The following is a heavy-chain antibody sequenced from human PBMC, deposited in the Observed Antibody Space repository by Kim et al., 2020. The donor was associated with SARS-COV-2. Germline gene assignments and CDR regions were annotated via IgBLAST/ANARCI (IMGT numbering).Heavy chain of an antibody. V-gene: IGHV1-18*04. CDR2: ISAYNGNT. CDR1: GYTFTSYG. CDR3: ARSQSPDVFGVVIRTLYYYYGMDV. J-gene: IGHJ6*02. Sequence: ASVKVSCKASGYTFTSYGISWVRQAPGQGLEWMGWISAYNGNTNYAQKLQGRVTMTTDTSTSTAYMELRSLRSDDTAVYYCARSQSPDVFGVVIRTLYYYYGMDVWGQGTTVTVSS. D-gene: IGHD3-3*01.